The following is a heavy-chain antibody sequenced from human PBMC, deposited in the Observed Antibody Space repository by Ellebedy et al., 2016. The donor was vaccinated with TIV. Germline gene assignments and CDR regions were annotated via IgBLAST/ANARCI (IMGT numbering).Heavy chain of an antibody. V-gene: IGHV3-23*01. CDR3: AKETLIAVGGPYGMDV. J-gene: IGHJ6*02. CDR2: ISGSGDNT. Sequence: GGSLRLXCVASGIIFRNYAMSWVRQAPGKGLEWVSGISGSGDNTYYADSVKGRFTITRDNSNNALYLQTNNLRAEDTALYYCAKETLIAVGGPYGMDVWGQGTTVTVSS. D-gene: IGHD6-19*01. CDR1: GIIFRNYA.